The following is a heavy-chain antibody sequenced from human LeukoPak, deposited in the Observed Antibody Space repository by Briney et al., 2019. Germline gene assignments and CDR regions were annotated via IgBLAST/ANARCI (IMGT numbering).Heavy chain of an antibody. CDR3: AKGGVGDFWSGPYYYGKDG. CDR2: ISGSGGST. J-gene: IGHJ6*02. D-gene: IGHD3-3*01. CDR1: GFTFSSYA. Sequence: PGGSLRLSCAASGFTFSSYAMSWVRQAPGKGLEWVSAISGSGGSTYYADSVKGRFTISRDNSKNTLYLQMNSLRAEDTAVYYCAKGGVGDFWSGPYYYGKDGWGQGTKVTGSS. V-gene: IGHV3-23*01.